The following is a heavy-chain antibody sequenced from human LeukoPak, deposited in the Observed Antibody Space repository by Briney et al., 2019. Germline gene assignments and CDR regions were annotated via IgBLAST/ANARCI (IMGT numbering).Heavy chain of an antibody. V-gene: IGHV1-18*01. CDR2: IGSYAGDT. CDR1: PY. D-gene: IGHD3-22*01. CDR3: ARDFWNFDDSRGYYRDFDS. J-gene: IGHJ5*01. Sequence: GASVKVSCKATPYISWVRQAPGQGLEWTGWIGSYAGDTYYAQKFQGRVTVTTDTSSSTAYMELRSLRSDDTAVYYCARDFWNFDDSRGYYRDFDSWGQGTLVTVSS.